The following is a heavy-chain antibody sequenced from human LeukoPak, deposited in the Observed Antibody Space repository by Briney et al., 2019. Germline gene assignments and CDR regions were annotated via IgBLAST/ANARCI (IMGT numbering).Heavy chain of an antibody. D-gene: IGHD1-26*01. CDR2: ISSNGGST. Sequence: GGSLKLSCAASGFTFSSYAMHWVRQAPGKGLEYVSAISSNGGSTYYANSVKGRFTISRDNSKNTLYLQMGSLRAEDMAVYYCARSSGSYPLDYWGQGTLVTVSS. CDR3: ARSSGSYPLDY. J-gene: IGHJ4*02. CDR1: GFTFSSYA. V-gene: IGHV3-64*01.